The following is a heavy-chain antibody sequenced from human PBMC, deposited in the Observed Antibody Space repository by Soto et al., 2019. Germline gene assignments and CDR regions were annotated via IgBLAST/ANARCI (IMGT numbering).Heavy chain of an antibody. CDR3: AKDGGTYYDFWSGYYGGY. CDR2: ISGSGGSK. CDR1: GFTFSSYA. D-gene: IGHD3-3*01. V-gene: IGHV3-23*01. Sequence: GGSLRLSCAASGFTFSSYAMSWVRQAPGKGLEWVSAISGSGGSKYYADSVKGRFTISRDNSKNTLYLQMNSLRAEDTAVYYCAKDGGTYYDFWSGYYGGYWGQGTLVTVSS. J-gene: IGHJ4*02.